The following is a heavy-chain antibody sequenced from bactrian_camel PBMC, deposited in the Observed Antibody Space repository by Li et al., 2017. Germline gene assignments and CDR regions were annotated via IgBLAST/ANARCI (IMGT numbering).Heavy chain of an antibody. J-gene: IGHJ6*01. V-gene: IGHV3S35*01. Sequence: VQLVESGGGSVQVGGSLRLSCVLSGYTGGGNCAGWFRQTPGKEREGLALIYTGGGSSYYADSVRGRFTVSQDNAKKTVHLQMNSLKPEDRATYYCADRRGDTHGARWSAPWSYSSWGQGTQVTVS. CDR3: ADRRGDTHGARWSAPWSYSS. D-gene: IGHD2*01. CDR2: IYTGGGSS. CDR1: GYTGGGNC.